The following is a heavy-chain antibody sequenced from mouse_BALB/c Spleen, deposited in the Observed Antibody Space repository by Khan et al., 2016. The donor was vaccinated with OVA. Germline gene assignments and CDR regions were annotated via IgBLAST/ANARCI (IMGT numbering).Heavy chain of an antibody. CDR3: ARGSSYGRRRYSMDY. J-gene: IGHJ4*01. D-gene: IGHD1-1*01. CDR1: GYTFTSYW. CDR2: MFPGSGTP. Sequence: DLVKPGASVKLSCKASGYTFTSYWINWIKQRPGQGLEWIGRMFPGSGTPYYNEMFKGKATLTVDTSASTAYIQLSSLSSVDHAVFFCARGSSYGRRRYSMDYWGQATSVTLTS. V-gene: IGHV1S41*01.